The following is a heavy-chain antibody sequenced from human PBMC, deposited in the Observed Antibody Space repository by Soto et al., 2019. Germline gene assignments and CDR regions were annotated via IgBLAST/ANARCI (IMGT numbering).Heavy chain of an antibody. CDR3: ARPPHGYTSYYPGMAV. CDR2: ISGSSSSI. CDR1: GFNFGTYT. Sequence: GGSLRLSCAASGFNFGTYTMNWVRQAPGKGLEWVSSISGSSSSIYYADSVKGRFTISRDNTRKTLCLQMDSLRAEDTAVYYCARPPHGYTSYYPGMAVWGLGTTVTVSS. J-gene: IGHJ6*02. V-gene: IGHV3-21*04. D-gene: IGHD5-18*01.